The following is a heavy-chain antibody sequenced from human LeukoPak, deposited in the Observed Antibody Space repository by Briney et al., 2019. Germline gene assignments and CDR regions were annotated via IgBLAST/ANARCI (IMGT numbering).Heavy chain of an antibody. J-gene: IGHJ4*02. D-gene: IGHD4-17*01. Sequence: SETLSLTCAVYGRSFSGYYWSWIRQPPGKGLEWIGEINHGGSTNYNPSLKSRVTISVDTSKNQFSLKLSSVTAADTAVYYCARIRRSTVYYFDYWGQGTLVTVSS. CDR1: GRSFSGYY. V-gene: IGHV4-34*01. CDR2: INHGGST. CDR3: ARIRRSTVYYFDY.